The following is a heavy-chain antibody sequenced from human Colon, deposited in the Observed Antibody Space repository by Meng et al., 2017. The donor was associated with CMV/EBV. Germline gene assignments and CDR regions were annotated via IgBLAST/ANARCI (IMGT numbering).Heavy chain of an antibody. D-gene: IGHD4-17*01. CDR3: ARNPVTNRRGSHFDY. CDR1: GFTFSSYW. CDR2: IKQDGSEK. J-gene: IGHJ4*02. V-gene: IGHV3-7*01. Sequence: GESLKISCAASGFTFSSYWMSCVRQAPGKGLEWVADIKQDGSEKYYVDSVKGRFTISRDNANNSLYLQMNSLRAEDTAVYYCARNPVTNRRGSHFDYWGQGTLVTVSS.